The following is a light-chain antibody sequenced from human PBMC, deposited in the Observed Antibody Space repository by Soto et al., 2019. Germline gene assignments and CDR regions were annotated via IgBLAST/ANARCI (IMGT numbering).Light chain of an antibody. CDR2: EVS. V-gene: IGLV2-14*01. CDR1: SSDVGNYNY. J-gene: IGLJ3*02. Sequence: QSVLPQPASVSGSPGQSITISCTGTSSDVGNYNYVSWYQHHPGKAPKLMIYEVSYRPSGVSVRFSGSKSGNTASLTISGLQAEDEANYYCSSYTTSRTWVFGGGTKLTVL. CDR3: SSYTTSRTWV.